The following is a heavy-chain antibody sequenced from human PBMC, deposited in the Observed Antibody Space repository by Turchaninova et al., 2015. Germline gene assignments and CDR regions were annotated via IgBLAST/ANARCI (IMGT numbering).Heavy chain of an antibody. CDR1: GFTFSNYA. V-gene: IGHV3-33*01. D-gene: IGHD1-1*01. CDR3: ARAETTSHESCFDP. CDR2: IWYDGSNK. Sequence: QVQLVESGGGVVQPGRSLRLSCAASGFTFSNYAMHWVRQAPGKGLEWVAVIWYDGSNKYYADSVKGRFTISRDNSDNTLYLQMNSLRAEDKAVEYSARAETTSHESCFDPWGQGTLVTVSS. J-gene: IGHJ5*02.